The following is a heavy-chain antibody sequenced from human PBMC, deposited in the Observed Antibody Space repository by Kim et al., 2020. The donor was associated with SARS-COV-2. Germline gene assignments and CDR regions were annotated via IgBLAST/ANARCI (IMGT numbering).Heavy chain of an antibody. Sequence: GGSLRLSCAVSGFTFSSYALSWVRQAPGKGLEWVSAISGSGGSTYYADSVKGRFTISRDNSKNTLYLQMTSLRAEDTAVYYCAKGGCRFFGDYWGQGTLVTVSS. CDR3: AKGGCRFFGDY. J-gene: IGHJ4*02. V-gene: IGHV3-23*01. CDR2: ISGSGGST. CDR1: GFTFSSYA. D-gene: IGHD3-3*01.